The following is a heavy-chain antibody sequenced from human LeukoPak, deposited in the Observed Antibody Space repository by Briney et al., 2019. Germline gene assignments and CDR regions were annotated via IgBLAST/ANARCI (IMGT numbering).Heavy chain of an antibody. J-gene: IGHJ4*02. CDR2: IKSKTDGGTT. V-gene: IGHV3-15*01. CDR3: TTDTPVPMVRGLDY. Sequence: GGSLRLSCAASGFTFSNAWMSWVRQAPGKGLEWVGRIKSKTDGGTTDYAAPVKGRFTISRDDSKNTLYLQMNSLKTEDTAVYYCTTDTPVPMVRGLDYWGQGTLVTVSS. CDR1: GFTFSNAW. D-gene: IGHD3-10*01.